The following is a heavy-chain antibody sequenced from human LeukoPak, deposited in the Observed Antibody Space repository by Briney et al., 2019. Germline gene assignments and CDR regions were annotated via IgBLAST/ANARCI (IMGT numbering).Heavy chain of an antibody. D-gene: IGHD6-6*01. CDR3: ARARGGAARPALPLFDY. J-gene: IGHJ4*02. CDR1: GFTVRSNY. Sequence: QTGGSLRLSCAASGFTVRSNYMSRVRQAPGKGLEWVSVIYSGGSTYYADSVKGRFTISRDNSKNTLYLQMNSLRAEDTAVYYCARARGGAARPALPLFDYWGQGTLVTVSS. V-gene: IGHV3-66*02. CDR2: IYSGGST.